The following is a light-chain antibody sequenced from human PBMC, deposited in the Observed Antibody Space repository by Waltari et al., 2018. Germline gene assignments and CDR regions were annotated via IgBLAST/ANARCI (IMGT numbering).Light chain of an antibody. Sequence: QSALTQPASVSGSPGQSITISCTGTSSDVGSHNLVSWYQQTPGKAPKLMIYEVSKGPSGVSNRFSGSKSGNTASLTISGLQAEDEADYYCCSYAGSSTSLYVFGTGTKVTVL. CDR3: CSYAGSSTSLYV. J-gene: IGLJ1*01. CDR1: SSDVGSHNL. CDR2: EVS. V-gene: IGLV2-23*02.